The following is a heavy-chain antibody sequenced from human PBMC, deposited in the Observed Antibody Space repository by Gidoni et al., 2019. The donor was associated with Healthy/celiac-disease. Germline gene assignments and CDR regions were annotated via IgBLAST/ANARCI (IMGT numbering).Heavy chain of an antibody. J-gene: IGHJ6*02. Sequence: EVQLVESGGGLVQPGRSLTLSCADSGFTFYDYAMHWVRQAPGKDLEWVYGISWSRGSIGYANSVKGRFTISRDNAKNSLYLQMNSLRAEDTALYYCAKEHQQLAVGGMDVWGQGTTVTVSS. V-gene: IGHV3-9*01. D-gene: IGHD6-13*01. CDR3: AKEHQQLAVGGMDV. CDR1: GFTFYDYA. CDR2: ISWSRGSI.